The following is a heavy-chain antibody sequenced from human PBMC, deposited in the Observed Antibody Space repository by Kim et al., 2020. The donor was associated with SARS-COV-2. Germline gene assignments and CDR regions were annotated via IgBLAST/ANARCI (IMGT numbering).Heavy chain of an antibody. J-gene: IGHJ3*02. CDR2: FDPEDGET. D-gene: IGHD6-19*01. CDR1: GYTLTELS. CDR3: ATDRQWLVGGAFDI. Sequence: ASVKVSCKVSGYTLTELSMHWVRQAPGKGLEWMGGFDPEDGETIYAQKFQGRVTMTEDTSTDTAYMELSSLRSEDTAVYYYATDRQWLVGGAFDIWGQGTMVTVSS. V-gene: IGHV1-24*01.